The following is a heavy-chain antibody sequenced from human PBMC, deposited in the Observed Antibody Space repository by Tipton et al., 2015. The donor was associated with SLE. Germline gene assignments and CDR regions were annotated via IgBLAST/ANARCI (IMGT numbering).Heavy chain of an antibody. J-gene: IGHJ5*02. CDR1: GASLRSDTYL. D-gene: IGHD3-3*01. CDR3: ARGTPFMEWERNWFAP. V-gene: IGHV4-61*01. CDR2: IYYTGST. Sequence: TLSLTCTVSGASLRSDTYLWGWVRQPPGKGLEWIGDIYYTGSTNYNPSLYGRVSISVDTSRNQFSLKMNSVTAADTAIYYCARGTPFMEWERNWFAPWGQGTLVTVPS.